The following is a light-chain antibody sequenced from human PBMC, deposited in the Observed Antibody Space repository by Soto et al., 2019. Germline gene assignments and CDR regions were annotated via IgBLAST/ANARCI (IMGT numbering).Light chain of an antibody. J-gene: IGKJ2*01. Sequence: DIQMTQSPSSLSASVGDRVTITCRARQSTSMYLNWYQQKPGKAPRLLIYAASNLQSGVSSRFSGSGSETDFTLTINSLQPEDFATYYCQQSHSNPYTFGQGTKLEIK. CDR2: AAS. CDR3: QQSHSNPYT. V-gene: IGKV1-39*01. CDR1: QSTSMY.